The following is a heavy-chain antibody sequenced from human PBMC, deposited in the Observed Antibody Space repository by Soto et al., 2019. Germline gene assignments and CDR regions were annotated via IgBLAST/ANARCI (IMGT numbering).Heavy chain of an antibody. CDR1: GFTVSNNY. D-gene: IGHD1-26*01. CDR3: AGPSGDPGGGGYYLDY. Sequence: PGGSLRLSCAASGFTVSNNYMSWVRQPPGKGLEWVSIIYSGGNTYYADAVKGRFTISRDKSKNTLYLQMNSLRAEDTAVYYCAGPSGDPGGGGYYLDYSGQGSLVTVSS. V-gene: IGHV3-53*01. CDR2: IYSGGNT. J-gene: IGHJ4*02.